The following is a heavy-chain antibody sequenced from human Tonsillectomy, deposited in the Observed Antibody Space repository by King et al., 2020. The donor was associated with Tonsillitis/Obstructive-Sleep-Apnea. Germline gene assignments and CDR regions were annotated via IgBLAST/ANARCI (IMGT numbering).Heavy chain of an antibody. CDR1: GGSISSYY. D-gene: IGHD3-10*01. V-gene: IGHV4-59*01. CDR3: ARGIRGDNDAFDI. J-gene: IGHJ3*02. Sequence: VQLQESGPGLVKPSETLSLTCTVSGGSISSYYWSWIRQPPGKGLEWIGYIYYSGSTNYNPSLKSRVTISVDTSKNQFSLKLGSVTAAQTAVYYCARGIRGDNDAFDIWGQGTMVTVSS. CDR2: IYYSGST.